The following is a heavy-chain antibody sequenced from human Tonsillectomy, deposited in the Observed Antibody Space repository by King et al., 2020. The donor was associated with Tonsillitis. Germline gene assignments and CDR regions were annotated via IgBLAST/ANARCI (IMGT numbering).Heavy chain of an antibody. J-gene: IGHJ4*02. CDR3: ARDALASEYSSRWYETVDY. Sequence: VQLVESGGGVVQPGRFLRLSCAASGFTFSSCPMHWVRQAPGKGLEWVAVISFDGSNKYYADSVKGRFTISRDNSKNTLFLQMSSLRAEDTAVYYCARDALASEYSSRWYETVDYWGQGTLGSVSS. CDR2: ISFDGSNK. V-gene: IGHV3-30*04. CDR1: GFTFSSCP. D-gene: IGHD6-13*01.